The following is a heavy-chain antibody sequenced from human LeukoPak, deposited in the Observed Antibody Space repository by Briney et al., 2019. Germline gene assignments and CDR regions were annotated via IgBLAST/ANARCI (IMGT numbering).Heavy chain of an antibody. Sequence: RASVKVSCKASGGTFSSYATSWVRQAPGQGLEWMGGIIPIFGTANYAQKFQGRVTITADESTSTAYMELSSLRSEDTAVYYCARVITMVRGVPPPGMDVWGKGTTVTVSS. CDR3: ARVITMVRGVPPPGMDV. CDR1: GGTFSSYA. J-gene: IGHJ6*04. D-gene: IGHD3-10*01. CDR2: IIPIFGTA. V-gene: IGHV1-69*13.